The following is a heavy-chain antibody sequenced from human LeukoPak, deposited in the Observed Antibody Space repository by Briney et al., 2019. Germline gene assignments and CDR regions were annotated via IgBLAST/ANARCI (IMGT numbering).Heavy chain of an antibody. V-gene: IGHV4-30-4*01. J-gene: IGHJ4*02. CDR1: GGSSRSGDYF. D-gene: IGHD5-18*01. Sequence: SETLSLTCAVSGGSSRSGDYFWSWIRQPPGKGLEWIGHIHYSGSTYYNPSLESRVTISVDTSKNQFSLKLSSVTAADTAVYYCARALAIQLWLEDYFDYWGQGTLVTVSS. CDR3: ARALAIQLWLEDYFDY. CDR2: IHYSGST.